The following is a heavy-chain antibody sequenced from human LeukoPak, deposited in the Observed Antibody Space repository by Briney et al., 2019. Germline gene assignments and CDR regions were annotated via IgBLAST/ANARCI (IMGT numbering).Heavy chain of an antibody. J-gene: IGHJ4*02. CDR3: AKDRETTASGTFDY. D-gene: IGHD6-13*01. CDR2: ISDDGRNK. Sequence: GGSLRLSCAAFGFTFNNYGMHYVRQAPGKGLEWVAVISDDGRNKNYADSVKGRFTISRDNSNNTLYLQMNSLRAEDTGVYYCAKDRETTASGTFDYWGQGTLVTVSS. V-gene: IGHV3-30*18. CDR1: GFTFNNYG.